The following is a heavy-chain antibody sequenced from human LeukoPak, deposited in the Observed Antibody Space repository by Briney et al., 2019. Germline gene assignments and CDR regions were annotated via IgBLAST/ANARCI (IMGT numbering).Heavy chain of an antibody. Sequence: GGSLRLSCAASGFTVSSNYMSWVRQAPGKGLEWVSVIYSGGSTYYADSVKGRFTISRDNAKNTLYPQMNSLRAEDTAVYYCAAFGIAAAGTSFDYWGQGTLVTVSS. CDR3: AAFGIAAAGTSFDY. V-gene: IGHV3-53*01. J-gene: IGHJ4*02. D-gene: IGHD6-13*01. CDR1: GFTVSSNY. CDR2: IYSGGST.